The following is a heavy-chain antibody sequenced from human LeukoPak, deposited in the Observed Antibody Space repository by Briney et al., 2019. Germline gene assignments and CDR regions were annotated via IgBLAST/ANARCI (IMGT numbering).Heavy chain of an antibody. Sequence: GASVKVSCKASGYTFTGYYMHWVRQAPGQGLEWMGWINPNSGGTNYAQKFQGRVTMTRDTSISTAYMELSRLRSDDTAVYYCARDWLSRDLGSYCSGGSCYPAGDYYYYYYYMDVWGKGTTVTISS. CDR2: INPNSGGT. CDR3: ARDWLSRDLGSYCSGGSCYPAGDYYYYYYYMDV. CDR1: GYTFTGYY. V-gene: IGHV1-2*02. J-gene: IGHJ6*03. D-gene: IGHD2-15*01.